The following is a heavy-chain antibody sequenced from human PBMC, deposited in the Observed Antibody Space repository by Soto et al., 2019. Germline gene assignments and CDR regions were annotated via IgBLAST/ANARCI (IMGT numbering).Heavy chain of an antibody. D-gene: IGHD3-10*01. Sequence: ESLKISCKGSGYSFTSYWISWVRQMPGKGLEWMGRIDPSDSYTNYSPSFQGHVTISADKSISTAYLQWSSLKASDTAMYYCARRHYYGSGSYYQHYGMDVWGKGTKVTSPQ. V-gene: IGHV5-10-1*01. CDR3: ARRHYYGSGSYYQHYGMDV. CDR1: GYSFTSYW. J-gene: IGHJ6*04. CDR2: IDPSDSYT.